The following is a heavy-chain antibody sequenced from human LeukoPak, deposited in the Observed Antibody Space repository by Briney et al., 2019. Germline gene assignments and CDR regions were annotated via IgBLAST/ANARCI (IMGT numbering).Heavy chain of an antibody. CDR1: GFTFDDSG. J-gene: IGHJ4*02. CDR3: AKGVRRSSDYSSPVDY. CDR2: INWNGGST. V-gene: IGHV3-20*04. Sequence: GGSLRLSCAASGFTFDDSGMSWVRQAPGKGLEWVSGINWNGGSTGYADSVKGRFTISRDNAKNSLYLQMNSLRAEDTALYYCAKGVRRSSDYSSPVDYWGQGTLVTVSS. D-gene: IGHD3-22*01.